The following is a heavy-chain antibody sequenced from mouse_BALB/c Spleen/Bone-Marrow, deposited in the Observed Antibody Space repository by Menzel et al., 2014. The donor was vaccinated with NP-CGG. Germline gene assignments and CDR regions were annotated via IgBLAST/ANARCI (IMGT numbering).Heavy chain of an antibody. D-gene: IGHD1-1*01. V-gene: IGHV5-12-2*01. CDR1: GFTFSSYT. J-gene: IGHJ4*01. CDR3: ARHGYYGSRAMDY. Sequence: EVQLVESGGGLVQPGGSLKLACAASGFTFSSYTMSWVRQTPEKRLEWVAYISNGGGSTYYPDTVKGRFTTSRDNAKNTLYLQMSSLKSEDTAMYYCARHGYYGSRAMDYWGQGTSVTVSS. CDR2: ISNGGGST.